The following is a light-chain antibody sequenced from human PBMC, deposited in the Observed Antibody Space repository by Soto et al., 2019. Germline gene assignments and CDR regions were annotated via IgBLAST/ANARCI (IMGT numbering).Light chain of an antibody. CDR2: DAS. CDR3: QQYDNSPYT. Sequence: EIVLTQSPGTLSLSPGERATLSCRASQSVGSTYLAWYQQKLGQAPRLLIYDASSRATGIPDRFSGSGSGTDFTLTISRLEPEDFAVYYCQQYDNSPYTFGQGTKLEIK. J-gene: IGKJ2*01. CDR1: QSVGSTY. V-gene: IGKV3-20*01.